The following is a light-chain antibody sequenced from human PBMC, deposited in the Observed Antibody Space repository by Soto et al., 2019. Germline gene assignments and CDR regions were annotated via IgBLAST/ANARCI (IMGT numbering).Light chain of an antibody. CDR3: QQRSNWPT. J-gene: IGKJ1*01. Sequence: EIVLTQSPAALSLSPGARATLSCSASQSVSSYLAWYQQKPGQAPRLLIYDASNRATVIPARFSGSWSGTDFTLTISSLEPEDFAVYCCQQRSNWPTFGQGTKVDIK. CDR2: DAS. V-gene: IGKV3-11*01. CDR1: QSVSSY.